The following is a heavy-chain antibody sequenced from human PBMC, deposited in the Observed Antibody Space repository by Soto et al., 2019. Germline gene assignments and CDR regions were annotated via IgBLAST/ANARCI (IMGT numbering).Heavy chain of an antibody. CDR2: ISTSGDTI. V-gene: IGHV3-48*03. D-gene: IGHD3-16*01. CDR3: ARDRKDYYETTQTNHYYGMDV. J-gene: IGHJ6*02. CDR1: GFTFSSYE. Sequence: GGSLRLSCAASGFTFSSYEMNWVRQAPGKGLEWVSFISTSGDTIYYADSVKGRFTISRDKAKNSVYLQMTSLRAEDTAVYYCARDRKDYYETTQTNHYYGMDVWGQGTTVTVSS.